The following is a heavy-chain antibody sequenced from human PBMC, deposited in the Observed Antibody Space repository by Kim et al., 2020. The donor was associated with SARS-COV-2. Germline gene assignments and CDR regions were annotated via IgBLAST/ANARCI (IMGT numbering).Heavy chain of an antibody. CDR1: GYTFTSYG. V-gene: IGHV1-18*01. Sequence: ASVKVSCKASGYTFTSYGISWVRQAPGQGLEWMGWISAYNGNTNYAQKLQGRVTMTTDTSTSTAYMELRSLRSDDTAVYYCARDQGFVSMGLAAGYGMDVWGQGTTVTVSS. D-gene: IGHD1-26*01. CDR2: ISAYNGNT. J-gene: IGHJ6*02. CDR3: ARDQGFVSMGLAAGYGMDV.